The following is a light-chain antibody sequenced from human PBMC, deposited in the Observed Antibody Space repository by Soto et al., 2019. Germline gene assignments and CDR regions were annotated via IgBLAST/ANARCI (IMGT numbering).Light chain of an antibody. CDR1: SSNIGSNY. J-gene: IGLJ3*02. Sequence: QSVLTQPPSASGTPGQRVTISCSGSSSNIGSNYVYWYQQLPGTAPKLLIYRNNQRPSGVPDRFSGYKSGTSASLAISGLRSEYEADYYCAAWDDSLRGWVFGGGTKLTVL. CDR3: AAWDDSLRGWV. CDR2: RNN. V-gene: IGLV1-47*01.